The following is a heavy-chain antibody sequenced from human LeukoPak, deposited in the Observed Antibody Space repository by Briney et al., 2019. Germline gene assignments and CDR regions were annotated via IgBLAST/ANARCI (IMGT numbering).Heavy chain of an antibody. CDR3: ARDLSSSSGY. Sequence: GGSLRLSCAASGFTFSNNTMSWVRQAPGKGLEWVSATSTSGGSAYYADSVKGRFTISRDNSKNTLYLQMDSLRADDTAVYYCARDLSSSSGYWGQGTLVTVSS. J-gene: IGHJ4*02. CDR2: TSTSGGSA. CDR1: GFTFSNNT. V-gene: IGHV3-23*01. D-gene: IGHD6-6*01.